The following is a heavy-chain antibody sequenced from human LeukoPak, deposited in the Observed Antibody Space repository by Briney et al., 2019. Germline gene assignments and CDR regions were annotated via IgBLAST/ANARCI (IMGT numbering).Heavy chain of an antibody. J-gene: IGHJ5*02. CDR2: INAGNGNT. CDR3: ARATLPYDSSGYYYADNWFDP. D-gene: IGHD3-22*01. Sequence: ASVKVSCKASGYTFTSYAMHWVRQAPGQRLEWMGWINAGNGNTKYSQKFQGRVTITRDTSASTASMELSSLRSEDTAVYYCARATLPYDSSGYYYADNWFDPWGQGTLVTVSS. CDR1: GYTFTSYA. V-gene: IGHV1-3*01.